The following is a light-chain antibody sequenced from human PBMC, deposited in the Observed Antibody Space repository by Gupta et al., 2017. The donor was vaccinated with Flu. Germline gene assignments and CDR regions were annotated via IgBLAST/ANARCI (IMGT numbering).Light chain of an antibody. V-gene: IGKV3-15*01. CDR3: QQYNPSPPGGT. CDR2: AAS. CDR1: QSVYQN. Sequence: IVVTQSPATLSLSPGQRVTLSCRTSQSVYQNVAWYQQKPGQAPRLLIYAASTRAPGVSAAFSGGGSGTEFTLSVDNLQPEHSATYYWQQYNPSPPGGTFGQGTRVEIK. J-gene: IGKJ1*01.